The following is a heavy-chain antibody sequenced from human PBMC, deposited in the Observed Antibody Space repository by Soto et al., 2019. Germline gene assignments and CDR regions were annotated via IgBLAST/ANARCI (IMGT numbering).Heavy chain of an antibody. J-gene: IGHJ4*02. CDR3: ARGYTPDS. Sequence: GGSLRLSCAASGFTFDDYGMNWVRQSPEKGLEWIAFINWSAESTRYGDSVKGRLTISRDNSKNTGFLQMNSLRAEDTAIYYCARGYTPDSWGQGNLVTVSS. D-gene: IGHD1-20*01. V-gene: IGHV3-20*04. CDR1: GFTFDDYG. CDR2: INWSAEST.